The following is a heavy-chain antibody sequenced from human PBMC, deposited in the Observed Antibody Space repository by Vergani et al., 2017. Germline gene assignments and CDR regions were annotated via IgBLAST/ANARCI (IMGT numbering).Heavy chain of an antibody. CDR2: INSKSGAT. Sequence: QVQLVQSGAEVKKPGASVRVSCKGYGYFFSGYFMHWVRQAPGQGLEWMGCINSKSGATNSAQQFQGRVTLTRDTTISTAYMELSSLTSDDTAVYYCAAAVVVDAFDVWAQGTMVTVSP. V-gene: IGHV1-2*02. CDR3: AAAVVVDAFDV. J-gene: IGHJ3*01. CDR1: GYFFSGYF. D-gene: IGHD2-15*01.